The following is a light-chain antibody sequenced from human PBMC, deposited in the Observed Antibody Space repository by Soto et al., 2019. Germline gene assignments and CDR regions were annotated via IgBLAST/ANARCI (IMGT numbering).Light chain of an antibody. Sequence: EIVMTHSPATLSVSPGERATLSCRASQSVTSNLVWYQQKPGQAPRLLIYGASTRATGIPARFSGSGSGTEFTLTISSLQSEDFAVYYCQQYNNWPLTFGGGTKVEIK. CDR2: GAS. CDR3: QQYNNWPLT. CDR1: QSVTSN. V-gene: IGKV3-15*01. J-gene: IGKJ4*01.